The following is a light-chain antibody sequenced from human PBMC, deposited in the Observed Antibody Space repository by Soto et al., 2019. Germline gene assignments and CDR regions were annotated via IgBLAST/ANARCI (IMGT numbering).Light chain of an antibody. CDR1: SSDVGGYNY. J-gene: IGLJ2*01. CDR2: DVS. Sequence: QSALTQPASVSGSAGQSITISCTGTSSDVGGYNYVSWYQQHPGKAPKLMIYDVSNRPSGVSNRFSGSKSGNTASLTISGLQAEDEADYYCSSYTTNGSLVFGEGTKLTVL. V-gene: IGLV2-14*01. CDR3: SSYTTNGSLV.